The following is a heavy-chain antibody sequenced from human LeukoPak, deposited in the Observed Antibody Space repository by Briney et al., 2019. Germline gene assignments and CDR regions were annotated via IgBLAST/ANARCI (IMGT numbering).Heavy chain of an antibody. D-gene: IGHD5-24*01. CDR3: ARSGAGRDGYNYLDY. V-gene: IGHV1-69*13. J-gene: IGHJ4*02. Sequence: SVKVSCKASGGTFSSYAISWVRQAPGQGLESMGGIIPIFGTANYAQKFQGRVTITADESTSTAYVELSSLRSEDTAVYYCARSGAGRDGYNYLDYWGQGTLVTVSS. CDR1: GGTFSSYA. CDR2: IIPIFGTA.